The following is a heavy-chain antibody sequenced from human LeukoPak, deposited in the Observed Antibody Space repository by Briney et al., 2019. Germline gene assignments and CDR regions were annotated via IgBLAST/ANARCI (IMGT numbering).Heavy chain of an antibody. J-gene: IGHJ4*02. CDR3: ARSGSTKYYYDSSGYHFDY. CDR2: IIPIFGTA. V-gene: IGHV1-69*01. CDR1: GGTFSSYA. D-gene: IGHD3-22*01. Sequence: SVKVSCNASGGTFSSYAISWVRQAPGQGLEWMGGIIPIFGTANYAQKFQGRVTITADESTSTAYMELSSLRSEDTAVYYRARSGSTKYYYDSSGYHFDYWGQGTLVTVSS.